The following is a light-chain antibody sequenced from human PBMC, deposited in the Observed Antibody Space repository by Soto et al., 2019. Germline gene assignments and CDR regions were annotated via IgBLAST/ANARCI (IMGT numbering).Light chain of an antibody. CDR2: GNT. CDR1: TSNIGSNY. CDR3: AEWDDDLRGNV. J-gene: IGLJ1*01. Sequence: QSVLTQPPSASGTPGQTVTISCSGSTSNIGSNYVFWYQQFPGTAPKLLMYGNTQRPSGVPDRFSGSKSGTSASLAISGLRSEDGADYYCAEWDDDLRGNVFGTGTKVTAL. V-gene: IGLV1-47*01.